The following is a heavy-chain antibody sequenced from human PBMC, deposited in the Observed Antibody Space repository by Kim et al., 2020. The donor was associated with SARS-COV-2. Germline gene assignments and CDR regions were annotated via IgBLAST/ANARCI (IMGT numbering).Heavy chain of an antibody. J-gene: IGHJ4*02. D-gene: IGHD3-9*01. V-gene: IGHV3-23*01. CDR3: AKDFVLRYFDWLLSGYFEY. Sequence: GGSLRLSCAASGFTFSSYAMSWVRQAPGKGLEWVSAISGSGGSTYYADSVKGRFTISRDNSKNTLYLQMNSLRAEDTAVYYCAKDFVLRYFDWLLSGYFEYWGQGTLVTVSS. CDR2: ISGSGGST. CDR1: GFTFSSYA.